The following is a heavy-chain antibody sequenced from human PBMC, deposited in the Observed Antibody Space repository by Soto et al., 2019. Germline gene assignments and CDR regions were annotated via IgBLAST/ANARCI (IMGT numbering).Heavy chain of an antibody. V-gene: IGHV1-2*04. D-gene: IGHD2-21*02. CDR3: ARDLCGGDCYPDAFDI. CDR1: GYTFTGYY. Sequence: ASVKVSCKASGYTFTGYYMHWVRQAPGQGLEWMGWINPNSGGTNYAQKFQGWVTMTRDTSISTAYMELSRLRSDDTAVYYCARDLCGGDCYPDAFDIWGQGTMVTVSS. CDR2: INPNSGGT. J-gene: IGHJ3*02.